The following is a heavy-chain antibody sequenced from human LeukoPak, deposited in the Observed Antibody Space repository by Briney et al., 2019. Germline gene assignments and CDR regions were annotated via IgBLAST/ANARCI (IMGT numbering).Heavy chain of an antibody. CDR2: INRDGSST. D-gene: IGHD3-22*01. CDR1: GFSFSFTNYW. J-gene: IGHJ5*02. Sequence: GGSLRLSCAASGFSFSFTNYWLHWVRQAPGKELVWVSRINRDGSSTNYADSVKGRFTISRENAKNTLYLQMNSLRAEDTAVYYCARGMGYYDGSGYKDWFDPWGQGTLVTVSS. CDR3: ARGMGYYDGSGYKDWFDP. V-gene: IGHV3-74*01.